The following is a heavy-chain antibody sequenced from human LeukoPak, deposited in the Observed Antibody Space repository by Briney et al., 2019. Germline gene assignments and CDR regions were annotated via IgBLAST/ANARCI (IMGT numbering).Heavy chain of an antibody. CDR3: AREDYYGTNFDY. Sequence: SETLSLTCTVSSGSISSYYWSWIRQPPGRGLEWIGRIYTSGSTNYNPSLKSRVTMSVDTSKNQFSLKLSSVTAADTAVYYCAREDYYGTNFDYWGQGTLVTVSS. D-gene: IGHD3-10*01. CDR1: SGSISSYY. V-gene: IGHV4-4*07. J-gene: IGHJ4*02. CDR2: IYTSGST.